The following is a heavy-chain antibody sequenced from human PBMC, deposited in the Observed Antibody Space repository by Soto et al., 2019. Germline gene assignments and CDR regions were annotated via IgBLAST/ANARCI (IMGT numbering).Heavy chain of an antibody. CDR2: MNPNSGAT. D-gene: IGHD3-16*01. J-gene: IGHJ4*02. CDR3: ARVRGTCHLCKWDY. Sequence: ASVKVSCKASGYTFTDYYMHWLRQSPGQGLEWMGWMNPNSGATKFAHKFHDRATMTRDTSINTAYMGLSRLTSDDTAVYYCARVRGTCHLCKWDYWGQGTPVTVSS. V-gene: IGHV1-2*02. CDR1: GYTFTDYY.